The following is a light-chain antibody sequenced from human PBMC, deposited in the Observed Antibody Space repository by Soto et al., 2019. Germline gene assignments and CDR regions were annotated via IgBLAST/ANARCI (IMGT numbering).Light chain of an antibody. CDR2: EVT. J-gene: IGLJ1*01. CDR1: SSNVGGYNY. V-gene: IGLV2-8*01. Sequence: QSALTQPPSASGSPGQPVTIFCTGTSSNVGGYNYVSWYQQHPGKAPKRMIYEVTKRPSGVPDRLSGSKSGNTASLTVSGLQAEDEADYYCSSYGGSNNLWVCETGTKVTVL. CDR3: SSYGGSNNLWV.